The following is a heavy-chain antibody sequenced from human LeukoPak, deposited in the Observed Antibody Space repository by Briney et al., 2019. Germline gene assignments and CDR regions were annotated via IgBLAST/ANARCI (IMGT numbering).Heavy chain of an antibody. J-gene: IGHJ4*02. CDR2: IYIGVTT. CDR1: GFTFSSYA. CDR3: ARGLDSSGGGYYFDY. V-gene: IGHV3-53*01. D-gene: IGHD3-10*01. Sequence: PGGSLRLSCAASGFTFSSYAMSWVRQAPGKGPEWVSVIYIGVTTYYADSVKGRFTISRDNSKNTLYLQMNSLRAEDTAVYYCARGLDSSGGGYYFDYWGQGTLVTVSS.